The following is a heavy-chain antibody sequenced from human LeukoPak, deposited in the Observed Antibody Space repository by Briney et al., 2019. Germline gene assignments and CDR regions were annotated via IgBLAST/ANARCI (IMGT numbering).Heavy chain of an antibody. V-gene: IGHV4-34*01. CDR3: ARGRIAVSSNWFDP. CDR2: INHSGST. Sequence: SETLSLTCAVYGGSFSGYYWSWIRQPPGKGLEWIGEINHSGSTNYNPSLKSRVTISVDTSKNQFSLKLSSVTAADTAVYYCARGRIAVSSNWFDPWGQGTLVTVSS. CDR1: GGSFSGYY. D-gene: IGHD6-19*01. J-gene: IGHJ5*02.